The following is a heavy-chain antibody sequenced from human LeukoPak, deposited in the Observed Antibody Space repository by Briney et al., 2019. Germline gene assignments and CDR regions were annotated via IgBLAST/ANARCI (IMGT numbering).Heavy chain of an antibody. V-gene: IGHV5-51*01. CDR2: IYPGDSDT. CDR3: ARRTTTFWSDPGDAFDI. J-gene: IGHJ3*02. CDR1: GYSFTSYW. Sequence: LGESLKISCKGSGYSFTSYWIGWVRQMPGKGLEWMGIIYPGDSDTRYSPSFQGQVTISAGKSISTAYLQWSSLKASDTAMYYCARRTTTFWSDPGDAFDIWGQGTMVTVSS. D-gene: IGHD3-3*01.